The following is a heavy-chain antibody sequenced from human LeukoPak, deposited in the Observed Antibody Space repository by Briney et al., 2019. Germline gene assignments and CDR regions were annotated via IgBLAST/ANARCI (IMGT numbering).Heavy chain of an antibody. CDR1: GGSFSGYY. CDR3: ARGRAIVVVIGNTLDY. CDR2: INHSGST. V-gene: IGHV4-34*01. Sequence: SETLSLTCAVYGGSFSGYYWSWIRQPPGKGLEWIGEINHSGSTNYNPSLKSRVTISVDTSKNQFSLKLSSVTAADTAVYYCARGRAIVVVIGNTLDYWGPGTLVTVSS. J-gene: IGHJ4*02. D-gene: IGHD3-22*01.